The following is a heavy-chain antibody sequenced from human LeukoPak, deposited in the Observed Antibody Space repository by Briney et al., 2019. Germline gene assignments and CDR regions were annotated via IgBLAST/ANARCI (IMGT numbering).Heavy chain of an antibody. V-gene: IGHV3-23*01. CDR2: ISGSGGST. CDR1: GFTFSSYA. Sequence: PGGSLRLSCAASGFTFSSYAMSWVRQAPGKGLEWVSAISGSGGSTYYADSVKGRFTISRDNSKNTLYLQMNSLRAEDTAVYHCAKETMVRGVMDSYYFDYWGQGTLVTVSS. CDR3: AKETMVRGVMDSYYFDY. J-gene: IGHJ4*02. D-gene: IGHD3-10*01.